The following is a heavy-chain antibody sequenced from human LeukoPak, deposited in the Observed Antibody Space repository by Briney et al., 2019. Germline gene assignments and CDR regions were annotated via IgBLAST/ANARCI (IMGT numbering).Heavy chain of an antibody. CDR3: VRGRDTAMGS. V-gene: IGHV4-61*02. CDR2: IYTSGST. D-gene: IGHD5-18*01. CDR1: GGSISSGSYY. Sequence: SQTLSLTCTVSGGSISSGSYYWSWIRQPAGKGLEWIGRIYTSGSTNYNPSLKSRVTISVDTSKNQFSLKLSSVTPEDTAVYYCVRGRDTAMGSWGQGTLVTVSS. J-gene: IGHJ4*02.